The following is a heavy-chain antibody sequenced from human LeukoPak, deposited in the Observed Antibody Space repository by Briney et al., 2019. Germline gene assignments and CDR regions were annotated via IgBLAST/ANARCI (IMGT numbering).Heavy chain of an antibody. J-gene: IGHJ6*04. CDR2: ISYDGSNK. V-gene: IGHV3-30*04. Sequence: GGSLRLSCAASGFTFSSYAMHWVRQAPGKGLEWVAVISYDGSNKYYADSVKGRFTISRDNSKNTLYLQMNSLRAEDTAVYYCARAIIYGGGSPPYYYYGRDVGAKGTTVTVSS. CDR3: ARAIIYGGGSPPYYYYGRDV. D-gene: IGHD3-10*01. CDR1: GFTFSSYA.